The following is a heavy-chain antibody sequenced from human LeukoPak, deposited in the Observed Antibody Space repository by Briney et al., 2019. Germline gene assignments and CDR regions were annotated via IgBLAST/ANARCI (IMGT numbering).Heavy chain of an antibody. CDR1: GFTFSSYA. Sequence: GGSLRLSCAASGFTFSSYAMSWVRQAPGKGLEWVSSLSSSGGNPNYADSVKGRFTISRDNSKNTLFLQMNGLRAEDTALYSCAKCARTPEGGSGWCNWFDTWGQGTQVTVSS. D-gene: IGHD6-19*01. V-gene: IGHV3-23*01. CDR2: LSSSGGNP. CDR3: AKCARTPEGGSGWCNWFDT. J-gene: IGHJ5*02.